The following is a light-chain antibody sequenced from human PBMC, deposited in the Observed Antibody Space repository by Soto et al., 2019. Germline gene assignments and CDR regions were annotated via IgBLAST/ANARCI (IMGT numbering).Light chain of an antibody. CDR2: AAP. V-gene: IGKV1-39*01. J-gene: IGKJ4*01. CDR1: QNIKNY. CDR3: QQSYSTRLT. Sequence: DIQMTQSPFSLSASVGDRVTISCRPSQNIKNYLNWYQQRPGKAPKLLIFAAPTLQSGVPSRFSGSGSGTDFTLTISSLHPEDFATYYCQQSYSTRLTFGGGTKVEI.